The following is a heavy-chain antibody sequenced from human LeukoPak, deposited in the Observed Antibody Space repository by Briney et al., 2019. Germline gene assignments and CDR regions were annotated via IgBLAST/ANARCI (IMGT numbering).Heavy chain of an antibody. CDR3: ARVPGYSYGSERSKTHGFDY. Sequence: GGSLRLSCAASGFTFSSYAMHWVRQAPGKGLEWVAVISYDGSNKYYADSVKGRFTISRDNPKNTLYLQMNSLRAEDTAVYYCARVPGYSYGSERSKTHGFDYWGQGTLVTVSS. J-gene: IGHJ4*02. CDR1: GFTFSSYA. D-gene: IGHD5-18*01. V-gene: IGHV3-30-3*01. CDR2: ISYDGSNK.